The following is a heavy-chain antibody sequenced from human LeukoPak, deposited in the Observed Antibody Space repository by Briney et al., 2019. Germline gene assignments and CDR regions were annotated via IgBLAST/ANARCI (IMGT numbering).Heavy chain of an antibody. CDR1: GFTFSNAW. J-gene: IGHJ6*04. Sequence: GSLRLSCAASGFTFSNAWMSWVRQAPGKGLEWVGRIKSKTDGGTTDYAAPVKGRFTISRDDSKNTLYLQMNSLKTEDTAVYCCTTDKAYYYYDMDVWGKGTTVTVSS. CDR3: TTDKAYYYYDMDV. CDR2: IKSKTDGGTT. V-gene: IGHV3-15*01.